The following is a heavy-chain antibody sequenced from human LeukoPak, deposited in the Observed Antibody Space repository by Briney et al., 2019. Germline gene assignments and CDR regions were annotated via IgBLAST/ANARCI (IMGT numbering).Heavy chain of an antibody. Sequence: PGGSLRLSCGVSGFTFSSFTMHWVRQAPGKGLEWVSVILYDGSTKAYADSVKGRFTISRDTSKNTLYLQMNSLSAEDTAVYYCARDPRGPIEYDHSGRDSFDYWGQGTLVTVSS. D-gene: IGHD3-22*01. CDR3: ARDPRGPIEYDHSGRDSFDY. CDR1: GFTFSSFT. CDR2: ILYDGSTK. V-gene: IGHV3-30-3*01. J-gene: IGHJ4*02.